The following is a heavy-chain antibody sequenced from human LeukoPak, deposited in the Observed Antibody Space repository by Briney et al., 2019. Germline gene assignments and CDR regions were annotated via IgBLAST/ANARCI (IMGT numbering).Heavy chain of an antibody. CDR3: ARDRAPYDYANCPSE. D-gene: IGHD3-16*01. CDR2: ILHDGSDK. J-gene: IGHJ4*02. V-gene: IGHV3-33*01. Sequence: PGRSLGLSCAASGFTFRNYGMHWVRQAPGKGLEWVAVILHDGSDKYHADSVKGRFTISRDISKNTLYLQMDSLRAEDTAIYYCARDRAPYDYANCPSEWGQGTLVTVSS. CDR1: GFTFRNYG.